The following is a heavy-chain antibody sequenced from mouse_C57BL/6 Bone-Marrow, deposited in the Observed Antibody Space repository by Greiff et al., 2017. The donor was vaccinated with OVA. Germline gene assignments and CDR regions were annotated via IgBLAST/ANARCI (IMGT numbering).Heavy chain of an antibody. D-gene: IGHD2-5*01. V-gene: IGHV1-15*01. Sequence: QVQLQQSGAELVRPGASVTLSCKASGYTFTDYEMHWVKQTPVHGLEWIGAIDPETGGTAYNQKFKGKAILTADKSSSTAYMELRSLTSEDSAVYYCTRGYSNYYARDYWGQGTSVTVSS. CDR2: IDPETGGT. J-gene: IGHJ4*01. CDR3: TRGYSNYYARDY. CDR1: GYTFTDYE.